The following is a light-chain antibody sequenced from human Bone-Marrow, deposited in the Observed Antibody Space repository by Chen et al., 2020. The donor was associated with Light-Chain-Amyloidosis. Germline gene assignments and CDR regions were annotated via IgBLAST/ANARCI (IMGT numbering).Light chain of an antibody. CDR1: SGDVGTYNY. V-gene: IGLV2-14*01. CDR2: EVS. Sequence: QSALTQPASVSGSPGQSITISCTGTSGDVGTYNYVSWYQQPPGKAPKVMIYEVSNRPSGVSNRFSGSKSGNTASLTISGLQAEDEADYYCSSFTSSSSYVFGPGTKVTVL. J-gene: IGLJ1*01. CDR3: SSFTSSSSYV.